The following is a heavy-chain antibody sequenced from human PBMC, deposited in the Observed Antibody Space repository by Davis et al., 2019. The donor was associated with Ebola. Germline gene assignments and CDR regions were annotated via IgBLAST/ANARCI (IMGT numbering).Heavy chain of an antibody. CDR2: ISGSGGST. Sequence: GESLKISCAASGFTFSSYAMSWVRQAPGKGLEWVSAISGSGGSTYYADSVKGRFTISRDNSKNTLYLQMSSLRSEDTAVYYCAADPHYYYYYGMDVWGQGTTVTVSS. CDR1: GFTFSSYA. J-gene: IGHJ6*02. CDR3: AADPHYYYYYGMDV. V-gene: IGHV3-23*01.